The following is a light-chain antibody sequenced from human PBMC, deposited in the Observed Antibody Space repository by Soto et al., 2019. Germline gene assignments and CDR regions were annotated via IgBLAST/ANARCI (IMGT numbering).Light chain of an antibody. CDR1: QSVSSSY. V-gene: IGKV3-20*01. Sequence: EIVLTQSPGTLSLSPGERATLSCRASQSVSSSYLAWYQQKPGQAPGLLIYGASSRATGIPDRFSGSGSGTDFTLTISRLEPEDFAVYYCQQYGSSHPLTFGGGTKVEIK. CDR3: QQYGSSHPLT. CDR2: GAS. J-gene: IGKJ4*01.